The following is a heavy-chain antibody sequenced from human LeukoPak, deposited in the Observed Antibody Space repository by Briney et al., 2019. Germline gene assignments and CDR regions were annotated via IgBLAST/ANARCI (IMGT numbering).Heavy chain of an antibody. CDR3: AREPHSSGWYGSYFDY. J-gene: IGHJ4*02. D-gene: IGHD6-19*01. Sequence: SGGSLRLSCAASGFTFSSYAMSWVRQAPGKGLEWVAVISYDGSNKYYADSVKGRFTISRDNPKNTLYLQMDSLRADDTAVYFCAREPHSSGWYGSYFDYWGQGTLVTVSS. V-gene: IGHV3-30-3*01. CDR1: GFTFSSYA. CDR2: ISYDGSNK.